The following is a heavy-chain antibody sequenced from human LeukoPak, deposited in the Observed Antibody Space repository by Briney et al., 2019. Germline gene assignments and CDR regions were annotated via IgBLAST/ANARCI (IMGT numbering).Heavy chain of an antibody. Sequence: KTSETLSLTCAVYGGSFSGYYWSWIRQPPGKGLEWIGEINHSGSTNYNPSLKSRVTISVDTSKNQFSLKLSSVTAADTAVYYCARRSLWFGELNMNYYYYYMDVWGKGTTVTVSS. CDR2: INHSGST. D-gene: IGHD3-10*01. V-gene: IGHV4-34*01. J-gene: IGHJ6*03. CDR1: GGSFSGYY. CDR3: ARRSLWFGELNMNYYYYYMDV.